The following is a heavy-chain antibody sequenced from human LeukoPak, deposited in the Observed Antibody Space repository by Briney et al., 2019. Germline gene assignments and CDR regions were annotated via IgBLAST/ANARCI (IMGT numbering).Heavy chain of an antibody. CDR2: ISYSGST. CDR1: GGSISSYY. V-gene: IGHV4-59*01. Sequence: SETLSLTCTVSGGSISSYYWSWIRQPPGEGLEWVGYISYSGSTNYNPSLKSRVTISVDTSKNQFSLNLSSVTAADTAVYYCARSTNKLRVYTTSPMPWFDPWGQGTLVTVSS. D-gene: IGHD6-6*01. J-gene: IGHJ5*02. CDR3: ARSTNKLRVYTTSPMPWFDP.